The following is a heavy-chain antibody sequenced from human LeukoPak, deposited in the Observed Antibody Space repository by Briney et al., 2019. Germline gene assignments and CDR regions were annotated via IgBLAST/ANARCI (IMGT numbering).Heavy chain of an antibody. CDR1: GYTFTSYG. V-gene: IGHV1-18*01. J-gene: IGHJ5*02. CDR3: AREQQLATSNWFDP. CDR2: ISAYNGNT. Sequence: ASVKVSCKASGYTFTSYGISWVRQAPGQGLEWMGWISAYNGNTNYAQKLQGRVTMTTDTSTSTAYMELRSLRSDDTAVYYCAREQQLATSNWFDPWGQGTLVTVSS. D-gene: IGHD6-13*01.